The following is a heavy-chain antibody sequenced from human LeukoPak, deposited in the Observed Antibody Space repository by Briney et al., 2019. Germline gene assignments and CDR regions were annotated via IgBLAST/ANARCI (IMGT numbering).Heavy chain of an antibody. CDR2: INHSGST. V-gene: IGHV4-34*01. CDR1: GGSFGGYY. Sequence: SETLSLTCAVYGGSFGGYYWSWIRQPPGKGLEWIGEINHSGSTNYNPSLKSRVTISVDTSKNQFSLKLSSVTAADTAVYYCARGGVAGPIYDAFDIWGQGTMVTVSS. D-gene: IGHD6-19*01. J-gene: IGHJ3*02. CDR3: ARGGVAGPIYDAFDI.